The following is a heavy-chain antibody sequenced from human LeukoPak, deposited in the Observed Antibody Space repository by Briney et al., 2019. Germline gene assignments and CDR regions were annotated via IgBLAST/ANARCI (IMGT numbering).Heavy chain of an antibody. V-gene: IGHV3-7*01. D-gene: IGHD3-22*01. J-gene: IGHJ4*02. CDR2: IKQDGSEK. CDR3: ARDFFDYYDSSGRNDY. CDR1: GFTFSSYW. Sequence: GGSLRLSCAASGFTFSSYWMSWVRQAPGKGLEWVANIKQDGSEKYYVDSVKGRFTISRDNAKNSLYLQMNSLRAEDTAVYYCARDFFDYYDSSGRNDYWGQGTLVTVSS.